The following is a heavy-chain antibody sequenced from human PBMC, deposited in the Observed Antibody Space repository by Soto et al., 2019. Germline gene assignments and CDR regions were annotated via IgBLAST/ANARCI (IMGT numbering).Heavy chain of an antibody. J-gene: IGHJ3*02. CDR1: GGFVSSGSYY. Sequence: SETLSLTCAVYGGFVSSGSYYWSWIRQPPGKGLEWIGEMSHSGGTHFNPSLKSRVTISVDTSKNQFSLKMSSVTAADTALYYCARVERGTTTTVVDAFDIWGPGTMVTVSS. CDR2: MSHSGGT. D-gene: IGHD4-4*01. CDR3: ARVERGTTTTVVDAFDI. V-gene: IGHV4-61*01.